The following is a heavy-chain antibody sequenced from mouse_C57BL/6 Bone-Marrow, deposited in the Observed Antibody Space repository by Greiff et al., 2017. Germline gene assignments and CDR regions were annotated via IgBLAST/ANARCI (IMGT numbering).Heavy chain of an antibody. J-gene: IGHJ3*01. CDR3: ARGYYGSSPWFAY. CDR1: GYTFTDYN. Sequence: VQLQQSGPELVKPGASVKIPCKASGYTFTDYNMDWVKQSHGKSLEWIGDINPNNGGTIYNQKFKGKATLTVDKSSSTAYMERRSLTSEDTAVYYCARGYYGSSPWFAYWGQGTLVTVSA. D-gene: IGHD1-1*01. V-gene: IGHV1-18*01. CDR2: INPNNGGT.